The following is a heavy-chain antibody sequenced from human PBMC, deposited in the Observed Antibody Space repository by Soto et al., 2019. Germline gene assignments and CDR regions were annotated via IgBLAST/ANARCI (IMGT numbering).Heavy chain of an antibody. D-gene: IGHD5-12*01. CDR2: ISGSGGST. CDR3: ARGAVDIVATLLGAFAFDI. J-gene: IGHJ3*02. CDR1: GFTFSSYA. V-gene: IGHV3-23*01. Sequence: EVKLLESGGGLVQPGGSLRLSCAASGFTFSSYAMSWVRQAPGKGLEWVSAISGSGGSTYYADSVKGRFTISRDNSKNTLYLQMNSLRAEDTAVYYCARGAVDIVATLLGAFAFDIWGQGTMVTVSS.